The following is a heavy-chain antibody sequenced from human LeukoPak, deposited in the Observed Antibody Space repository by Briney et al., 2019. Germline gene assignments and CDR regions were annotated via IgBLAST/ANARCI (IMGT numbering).Heavy chain of an antibody. D-gene: IGHD1-14*01. V-gene: IGHV4-34*01. CDR3: TSQTVARWFDP. J-gene: IGHJ5*02. CDR2: INHSGST. CDR1: GGSFSGYY. Sequence: SETLSLTCAVYGGSFSGYYWSWIRQPPGKGLEWIGEINHSGSTNYNPSLKSRVTISGDTSKNQFSLKLSSVTAADTAVYYCTSQTVARWFDPWGQGTLVTVSS.